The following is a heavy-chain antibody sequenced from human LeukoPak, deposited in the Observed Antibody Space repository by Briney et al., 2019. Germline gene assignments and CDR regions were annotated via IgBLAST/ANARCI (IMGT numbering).Heavy chain of an antibody. CDR3: ARDCSGGSCSRHAFDI. CDR1: GGSISSSSYY. CDR2: IYYSGST. V-gene: IGHV4-39*07. D-gene: IGHD2-15*01. Sequence: SSETLSLTCTVSGGSISSSSYYWGWIRQPPGEGLEWIVSIYYSGSTYYNPSPKSRCTISVHTPKNPCCRTRSSLTAAPVALFYCARDCSGGSCSRHAFDIGGEGTVLTVS. J-gene: IGHJ3*02.